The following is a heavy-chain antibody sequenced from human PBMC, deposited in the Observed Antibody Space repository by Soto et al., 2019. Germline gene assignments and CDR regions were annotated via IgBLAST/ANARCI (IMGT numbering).Heavy chain of an antibody. CDR3: ASRDPGTSVDY. J-gene: IGHJ4*02. V-gene: IGHV4-4*02. CDR1: GGSFTSNNW. Sequence: QVQLQESGPGLVKPSGTLSLTCAVSGGSFTSNNWWTWVRQPPGQGLEWIGEIYRTGSTNYNPSLKRRVTISLDKPENQSSVKVTSLTAADTAVYYCASRDPGTSVDYWGQGTLVTVAS. D-gene: IGHD1-7*01. CDR2: IYRTGST.